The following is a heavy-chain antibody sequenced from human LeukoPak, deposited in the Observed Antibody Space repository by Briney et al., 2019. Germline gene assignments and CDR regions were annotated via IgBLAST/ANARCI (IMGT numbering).Heavy chain of an antibody. CDR2: IYYSGST. J-gene: IGHJ5*02. Sequence: SETLSLTCTVSGGSISSYYWSWIRQPPGKGLEWIGYIYYSGSTNYNPSLKSRVTISVDTSKNQFSLKLSSVTAADTAVYYCARARMLFEVRFDPWGQGTLVTVSS. CDR3: ARARMLFEVRFDP. CDR1: GGSISSYY. V-gene: IGHV4-59*01. D-gene: IGHD3/OR15-3a*01.